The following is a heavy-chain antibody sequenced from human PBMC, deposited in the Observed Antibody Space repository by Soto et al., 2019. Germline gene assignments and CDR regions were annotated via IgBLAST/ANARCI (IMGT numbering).Heavy chain of an antibody. CDR3: ARGPGSSSSGGWFDP. Sequence: PSETLALTCTVSGGSISSYYWSWIRQPAGKGLEWIGRIYTSGSTNYNPSLKSRVTMSVDTSKNQFSLKLSSVTAADTAVYYCARGPGSSSSGGWFDPWGQGTLVTVSS. J-gene: IGHJ5*02. CDR2: IYTSGST. V-gene: IGHV4-4*07. CDR1: GGSISSYY. D-gene: IGHD6-6*01.